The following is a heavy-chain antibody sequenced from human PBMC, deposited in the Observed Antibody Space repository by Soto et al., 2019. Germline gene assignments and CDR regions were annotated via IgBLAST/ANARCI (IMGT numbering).Heavy chain of an antibody. Sequence: VASVKVSCKASGYTFTSYGISWVRQAPGQRLEWMGWISPYNGNTNYAQKLQGRVTMTTDTSTTTAYMELRSLRSDDTAVYYCARGGIVARPPYYYYGMDVWGQGTTVTVSS. V-gene: IGHV1-18*04. CDR3: ARGGIVARPPYYYYGMDV. CDR1: GYTFTSYG. CDR2: ISPYNGNT. J-gene: IGHJ6*02. D-gene: IGHD6-6*01.